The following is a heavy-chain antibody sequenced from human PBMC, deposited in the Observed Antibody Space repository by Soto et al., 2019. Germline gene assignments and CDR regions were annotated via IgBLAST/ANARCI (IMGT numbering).Heavy chain of an antibody. V-gene: IGHV4-39*01. CDR2: IYYSGTT. Sequence: PSETLSLTCTVSGGSISSSSFYWGWIRQPPGKGLEWIGTIYYSGTTYYNPSLKSRVTISADASKNQLSVKLRSVTAADTAAYFCVRHVGDRLWYFDYWGQGTQVTVSS. CDR1: GGSISSSSFY. D-gene: IGHD2-21*01. CDR3: VRHVGDRLWYFDY. J-gene: IGHJ4*02.